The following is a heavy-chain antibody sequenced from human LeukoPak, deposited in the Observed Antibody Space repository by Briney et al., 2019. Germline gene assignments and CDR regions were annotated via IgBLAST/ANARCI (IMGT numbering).Heavy chain of an antibody. V-gene: IGHV3-30*18. CDR1: GFIFSNSA. CDR2: ISYDGSNK. D-gene: IGHD6-19*01. J-gene: IGHJ4*02. Sequence: PGGSLRLSCAASGFIFSNSAMHWVRQAPGKGLEWVAVISYDGSNKYYADSVKGRFTISRDNSKNTLYLQMNSLRAEDKAVYYCAKDIEEWLVKGGGCFDYWGQGTLVTVSS. CDR3: AKDIEEWLVKGGGCFDY.